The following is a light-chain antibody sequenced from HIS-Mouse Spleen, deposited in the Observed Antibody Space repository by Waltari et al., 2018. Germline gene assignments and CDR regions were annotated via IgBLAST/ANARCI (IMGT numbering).Light chain of an antibody. CDR1: QSVLYSPNNKNY. J-gene: IGKJ2*01. CDR2: WAS. Sequence: DIVMTQSPDPLAVSLGQRATINCKSSQSVLYSPNNKNYLAWYQQKPGQPPKLIIYWASTRESGVPDRFSGSGSGTDFTLTISSLQAEDVAVYYCQQYYSTPYTFGQGTKLEIK. V-gene: IGKV4-1*01. CDR3: QQYYSTPYT.